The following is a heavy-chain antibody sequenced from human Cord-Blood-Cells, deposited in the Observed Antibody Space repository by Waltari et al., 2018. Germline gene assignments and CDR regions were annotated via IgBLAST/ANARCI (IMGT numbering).Heavy chain of an antibody. CDR2: INPNSGGT. D-gene: IGHD1-1*01. V-gene: IGHV1-2*04. Sequence: QVQLVQSGAEVKKPGASVQVSCKASGYTFTGYYMHWVRQAPGQGLEWMGWINPNSGGTNYAQKVQGWVTMTRDTSISTAYMALSRLRSDDTAVYYCARGIRTGLHDYWGQGTLVTVS. CDR3: ARGIRTGLHDY. J-gene: IGHJ4*02. CDR1: GYTFTGYY.